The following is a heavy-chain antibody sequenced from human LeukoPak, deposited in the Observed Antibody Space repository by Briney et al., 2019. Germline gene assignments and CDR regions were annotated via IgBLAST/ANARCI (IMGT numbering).Heavy chain of an antibody. V-gene: IGHV4-34*01. J-gene: IGHJ4*02. CDR2: IKHGGGT. D-gene: IGHD5-24*01. CDR1: GASFSAYF. CDR3: ARDRDGYNTFDY. Sequence: PSETLSLTCGVYGASFSAYFWNWVRQSPGKGLEWIGEIKHGGGTNYNPSLMGRVTISVDTSKNQFSLKLTSVTAADTAVFYCARDRDGYNTFDYWGQGTLVTVSS.